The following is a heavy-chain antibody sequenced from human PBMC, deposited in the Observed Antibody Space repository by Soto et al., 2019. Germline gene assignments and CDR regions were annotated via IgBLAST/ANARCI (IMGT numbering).Heavy chain of an antibody. D-gene: IGHD1-26*01. CDR2: IYYSGST. J-gene: IGHJ4*02. CDR3: ATTTGQGLNSGSFDY. V-gene: IGHV4-59*01. CDR1: GCSISSYY. Sequence: PSETLSLTCTVSGCSISSYYWSWIRQPPGKGLEWIGYIYYSGSTNYNPSLKSRVTISVDTSKNQFSLKLSSVTAADTAVYYCATTTGQGLNSGSFDYWGQGTLVTVSS.